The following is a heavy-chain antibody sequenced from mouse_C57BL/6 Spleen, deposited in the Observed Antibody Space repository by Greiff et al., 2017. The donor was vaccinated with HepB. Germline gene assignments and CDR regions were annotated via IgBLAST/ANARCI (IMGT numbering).Heavy chain of an antibody. Sequence: QVQLQQSGAELVRPGSSVKLSCKASGYTFTSYWMHWVKQRPIQGLEWIGNIDPSDSETHYNQKFKDKATLTVDKSSSTAYMQLSSLTSEDSAVYYCARHGSGYFDVWGTGTTVTVSS. CDR1: GYTFTSYW. CDR3: ARHGSGYFDV. J-gene: IGHJ1*03. D-gene: IGHD1-1*01. V-gene: IGHV1-52*01. CDR2: IDPSDSET.